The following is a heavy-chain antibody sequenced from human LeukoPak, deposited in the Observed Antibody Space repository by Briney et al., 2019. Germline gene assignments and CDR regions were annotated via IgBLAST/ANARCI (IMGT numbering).Heavy chain of an antibody. CDR2: ISGDGDST. V-gene: IGHV3-43*02. D-gene: IGHD5-18*01. CDR1: GFTFDDYA. CDR3: AKDKYSYGYNFDY. J-gene: IGHJ4*02. Sequence: PGGSLRLSCAASGFTFDDYAMHWVRQAPGKGLEWVSLISGDGDSTYYADSVKGRFTISRDNSKNSLYLQMNSLRTEGTALFYCAKDKYSYGYNFDYWGQGTLVTVSS.